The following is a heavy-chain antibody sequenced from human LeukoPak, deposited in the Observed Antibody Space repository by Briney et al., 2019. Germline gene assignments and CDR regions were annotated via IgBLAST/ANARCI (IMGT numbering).Heavy chain of an antibody. J-gene: IGHJ4*02. V-gene: IGHV3-21*01. CDR3: ASTRAVAEIDY. CDR2: ISSSSSYT. Sequence: GGSLRLSCAASGFTFSSYSMNWVRQAPGKGLEWVSSISSSSSYTYYADSVKGRFTISRDNAKNSLYLQMNSLRAEDTAVYYCASTRAVAEIDYWGQGTLVTVSS. CDR1: GFTFSSYS. D-gene: IGHD4-23*01.